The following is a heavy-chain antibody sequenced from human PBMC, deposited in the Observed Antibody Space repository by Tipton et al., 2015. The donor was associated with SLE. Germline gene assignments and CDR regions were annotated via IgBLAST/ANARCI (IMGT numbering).Heavy chain of an antibody. V-gene: IGHV4-61*02. D-gene: IGHD1-26*01. CDR3: ARGPGSESGEAFDI. CDR2: IYPSVTT. CDR1: GDSISTGNYY. J-gene: IGHJ3*02. Sequence: LRLSRTVSGDSISTGNYYWSWIRQPAGKGLEWIGRIYPSVTTNYNPSLTSQVTMSIDTSKNQFSLKLSSVAAADTAVYYCARGPGSESGEAFDIWGQGTMVTVSS.